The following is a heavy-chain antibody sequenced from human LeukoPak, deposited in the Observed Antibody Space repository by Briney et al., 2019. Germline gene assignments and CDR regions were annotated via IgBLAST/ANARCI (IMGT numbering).Heavy chain of an antibody. CDR3: FAMEPPYYYYMDV. CDR2: ISSSSSTI. V-gene: IGHV3-48*01. Sequence: PGGSLRLSCAASGFAFSSYSMNWVRQAPGKGLEWVSYISSSSSTIYYADSVKGRFTISRDNVKNSLYLQMNSLRAEDTAVYYCFAMEPPYYYYMDVWGKGTTVTVSS. D-gene: IGHD1-14*01. CDR1: GFAFSSYS. J-gene: IGHJ6*03.